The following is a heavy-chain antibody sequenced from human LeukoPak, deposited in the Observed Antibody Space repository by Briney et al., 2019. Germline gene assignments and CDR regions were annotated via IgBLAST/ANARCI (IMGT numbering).Heavy chain of an antibody. CDR1: GFTFSSYS. CDR2: ISSSSSYI. V-gene: IGHV3-21*01. J-gene: IGHJ4*02. D-gene: IGHD5-18*01. CDR3: AKDEGGYSYGYYFDY. Sequence: GGSLRLSCAASGFTFSSYSMNWVRQAPGKGLVWVSSISSSSSYIYYADSEKGRFTISRDNAKNSLYLQMNSLRAEDTAVYYCAKDEGGYSYGYYFDYWGQGTLVTVSS.